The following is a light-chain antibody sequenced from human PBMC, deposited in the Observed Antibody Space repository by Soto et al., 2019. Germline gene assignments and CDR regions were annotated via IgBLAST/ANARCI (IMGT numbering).Light chain of an antibody. Sequence: EIVLTQSPGTLSLSPGERATLSCRASQTVRNNYLAWYQQKPGQAPRLVIYGASSRATGIPDRFSGSGSGTDFTLTISRLEPEDFAVYYCQQYGSSPFTFGPGTKVDIK. CDR3: QQYGSSPFT. CDR1: QTVRNNY. CDR2: GAS. J-gene: IGKJ3*01. V-gene: IGKV3-20*01.